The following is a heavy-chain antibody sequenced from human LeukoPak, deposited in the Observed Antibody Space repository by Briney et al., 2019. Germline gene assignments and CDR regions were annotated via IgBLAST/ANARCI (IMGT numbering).Heavy chain of an antibody. J-gene: IGHJ4*02. CDR3: TRVSSLWSFDY. V-gene: IGHV3-74*01. D-gene: IGHD3-10*01. Sequence: PGGSLRLSCAASGFTFSTYWMHWVRQTPGKGLVWVSRIRPDGSTTAYADSVKGRFTISRGNARNTLYLQLNSLGAEDTAIYYCTRVSSLWSFDYWGQGTLVTVSS. CDR2: IRPDGSTT. CDR1: GFTFSTYW.